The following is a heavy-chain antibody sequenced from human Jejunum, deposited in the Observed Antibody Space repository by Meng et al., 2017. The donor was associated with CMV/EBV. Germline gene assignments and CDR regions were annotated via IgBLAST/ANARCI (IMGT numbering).Heavy chain of an antibody. CDR2: IYNNGNA. Sequence: QVHVTESGPGLVEPSQTLALTCRVSGGFGSGDYSWSWIRKSPGKGLEWIGYIYNNGNADYNPSLKSRVSISVETSKNEVSLTLRSVTAADTAVYYCAGLFQYDILTGSWYWGQGTMVTVSS. CDR1: GGFGSGDYS. D-gene: IGHD3-9*01. CDR3: AGLFQYDILTGSWY. V-gene: IGHV4-30-4*08. J-gene: IGHJ4*02.